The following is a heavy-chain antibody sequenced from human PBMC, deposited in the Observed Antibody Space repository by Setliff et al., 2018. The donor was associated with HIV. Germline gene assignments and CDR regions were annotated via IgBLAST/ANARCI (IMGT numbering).Heavy chain of an antibody. CDR3: ARGNNNWRRLWGY. CDR1: GGSFNSDYYF. Sequence: SETLSLTCTISGGSFNSDYYFWGWIRQSPGKGLEWIATISYDGKTYYNPSLRTQLTISSAPSQNQFSLTMTSLTAADTAVYFCARGNNNWRRLWGYWGQGTRVTVSS. J-gene: IGHJ4*02. V-gene: IGHV4-39*07. CDR2: ISYDGKT. D-gene: IGHD2-21*02.